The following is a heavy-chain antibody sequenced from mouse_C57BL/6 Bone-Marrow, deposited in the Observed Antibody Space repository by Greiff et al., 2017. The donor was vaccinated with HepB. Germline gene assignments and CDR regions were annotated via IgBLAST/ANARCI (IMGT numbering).Heavy chain of an antibody. J-gene: IGHJ4*01. CDR2: IYPGSGNT. D-gene: IGHD1-1*01. Sequence: QVQLQQSGAELVRPGASVKLSCKASGYTFTDYYINWVKQRPGQGLEWIARIYPGSGNTYYNEKFKGKATLTAEKSSSTAYMQLSSLTSEDSAVYFCARGGLRYAMDNWGQGNSVTVSS. CDR3: ARGGLRYAMDN. V-gene: IGHV1-76*01. CDR1: GYTFTDYY.